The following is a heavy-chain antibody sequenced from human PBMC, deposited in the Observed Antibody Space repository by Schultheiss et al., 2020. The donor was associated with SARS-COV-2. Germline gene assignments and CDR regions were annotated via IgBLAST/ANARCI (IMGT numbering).Heavy chain of an antibody. V-gene: IGHV4-59*08. CDR1: DDSIRSYY. CDR2: IYYSGST. D-gene: IGHD2-2*01. CDR3: ARRQGYCSSTSCYSGGMDV. J-gene: IGHJ6*02. Sequence: SQTLSLTCTVSDDSIRSYYWSWIRQPPGKGLEWIGYIYYSGSTYYNPSLKSRVTISVDTSKNQFSLKLSSVTAADTAVYYCARRQGYCSSTSCYSGGMDVWGQGTTVTVSS.